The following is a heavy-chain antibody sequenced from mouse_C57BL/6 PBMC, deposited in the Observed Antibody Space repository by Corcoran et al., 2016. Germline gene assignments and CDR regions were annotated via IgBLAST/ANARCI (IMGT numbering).Heavy chain of an antibody. CDR1: GYTFTDYY. V-gene: IGHV1-19*01. D-gene: IGHD1-1*01. J-gene: IGHJ1*03. Sequence: EDQLQQSGPELVKPGASEKISCKASGYTFTDYYMNWVKQSHGKSLEWIGVINPYNGGTSYNQKFKGKATLTVDKSSSTAYMELNSLTSEDSAVYYCATIYYYGSSFFDVWGTGTTVTVSS. CDR2: INPYNGGT. CDR3: ATIYYYGSSFFDV.